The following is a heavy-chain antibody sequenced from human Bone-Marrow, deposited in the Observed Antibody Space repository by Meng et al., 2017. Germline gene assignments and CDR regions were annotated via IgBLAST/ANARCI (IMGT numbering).Heavy chain of an antibody. CDR2: INAGNGNT. CDR3: AKAGPPYYYDSSGYYLDY. CDR1: GYTFTSYA. J-gene: IGHJ4*02. D-gene: IGHD3-22*01. Sequence: QVQLVQSGAEVKKPGASVKVSCKASGYTFTSYAMHWVRQAPGQRLEWMGWINAGNGNTKYSQKFQGRVTITRDTSASTAYMELSSLRSEDTAVYYCAKAGPPYYYDSSGYYLDYWGQGTLVTVSS. V-gene: IGHV1-3*01.